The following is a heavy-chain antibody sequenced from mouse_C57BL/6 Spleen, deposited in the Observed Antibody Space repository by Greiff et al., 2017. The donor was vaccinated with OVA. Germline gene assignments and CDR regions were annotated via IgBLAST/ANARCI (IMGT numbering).Heavy chain of an antibody. V-gene: IGHV5-16*01. CDR2: INYDGSST. Sequence: EVKLMESEEGLVQPGSSMKLSCTASGFTFSDYYMAWVRQVPEKGLEWVANINYDGSSTYYLDSLKSRFIISRDNAKNILYLQMSSLKSEDTATYYCAREESNYYFDYWGQGTTLTVSS. CDR3: AREESNYYFDY. J-gene: IGHJ2*01. D-gene: IGHD2-5*01. CDR1: GFTFSDYY.